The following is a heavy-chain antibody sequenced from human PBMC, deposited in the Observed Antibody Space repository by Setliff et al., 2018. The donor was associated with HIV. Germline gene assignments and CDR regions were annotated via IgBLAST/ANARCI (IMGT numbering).Heavy chain of an antibody. CDR1: GYTFTSYP. CDR3: ARNQGDSGGWYAGDY. D-gene: IGHD6-19*01. CDR2: INTSGGSA. J-gene: IGHJ4*01. V-gene: IGHV1-46*01. Sequence: ASVKVSCKASGYTFTSYPMHWVRQAPGQGLEWMGAINTSGGSAGYAEKFRGRVTMTRDTSTSTVYMDLRNLRSEDTAVYYCARNQGDSGGWYAGDYWGHGTLVTVSS.